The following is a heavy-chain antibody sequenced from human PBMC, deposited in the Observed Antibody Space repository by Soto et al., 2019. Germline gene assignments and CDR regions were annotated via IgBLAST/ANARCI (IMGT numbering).Heavy chain of an antibody. CDR1: GGSISSGGYY. V-gene: IGHV4-31*03. D-gene: IGHD2-15*01. J-gene: IGHJ6*03. CDR2: IYYSGST. CDR3: ARVVVAVVLSPYYYYYMDV. Sequence: SETLSLTCTVSGGSISSGGYYWSWIRQHPGKGLEWIGYIYYSGSTYYNPSLKSRVTISVDTSKNQFSLKLSSVTAADTAVYYCARVVVAVVLSPYYYYYMDVWGKGTTVTVSS.